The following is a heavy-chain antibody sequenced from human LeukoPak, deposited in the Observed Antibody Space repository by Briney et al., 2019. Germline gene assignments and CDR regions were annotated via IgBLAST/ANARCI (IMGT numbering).Heavy chain of an antibody. CDR2: IYHSGST. CDR1: GYSISSGYY. J-gene: IGHJ4*02. D-gene: IGHD2-2*01. Sequence: PSETLSLACAVSGYSISSGYYWGWIRQPPGKGLEWIGSIYHSGSTYYNPSLKSRVTISVDTSKNQFSLKLSSVTAADTAVYYCARGSTRATLDYWGQGTLVTVSS. CDR3: ARGSTRATLDY. V-gene: IGHV4-38-2*01.